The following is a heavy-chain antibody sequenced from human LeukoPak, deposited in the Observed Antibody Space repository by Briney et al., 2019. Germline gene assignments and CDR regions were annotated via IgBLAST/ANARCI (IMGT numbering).Heavy chain of an antibody. Sequence: SQTLSLTCAISGDSVSSNSAAWNWIRQSPSRGLEWPGRTYYRSKWYNDYAVSVKSRITINPDTSKNQFSLQLNSVTPEDTAVYYCAREGGNTGVWGSYRYYAFDYWGQGTLVTVSS. J-gene: IGHJ4*02. V-gene: IGHV6-1*01. D-gene: IGHD3-16*02. CDR1: GDSVSSNSAA. CDR3: AREGGNTGVWGSYRYYAFDY. CDR2: TYYRSKWYN.